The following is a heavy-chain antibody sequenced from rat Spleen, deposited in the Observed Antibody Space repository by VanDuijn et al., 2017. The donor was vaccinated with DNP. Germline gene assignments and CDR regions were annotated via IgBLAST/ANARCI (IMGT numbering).Heavy chain of an antibody. Sequence: QVQLQQSGAELAKPGSSVKISCKASGYTFPTYYITWIKQTTGQGLEYLGYINTGSGGTNYNEKFKGKATLTVDKSSSTALMQLSSLTPDDSAVYYCARRRLPYWYFDFWGPETMVTVSS. CDR1: GYTFPTYY. J-gene: IGHJ1*01. D-gene: IGHD1-4*01. V-gene: IGHV1-43*01. CDR2: INTGSGGT. CDR3: ARRRLPYWYFDF.